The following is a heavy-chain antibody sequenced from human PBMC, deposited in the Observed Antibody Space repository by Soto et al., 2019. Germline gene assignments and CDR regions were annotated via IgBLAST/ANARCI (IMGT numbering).Heavy chain of an antibody. D-gene: IGHD2-8*01. V-gene: IGHV3-48*02. CDR1: GFTFSSYS. CDR2: ISSSSSTK. Sequence: EVQLVESGGGLVQPGGSLRLSCAASGFTFSSYSMNWVRQAPGKGLEWVSYISSSSSTKYYADSVKGRFTISRDNAKNSLYLQMNILRDEDTAVYYCARDNGMAGSFDPWGPGTLVTVSS. CDR3: ARDNGMAGSFDP. J-gene: IGHJ5*02.